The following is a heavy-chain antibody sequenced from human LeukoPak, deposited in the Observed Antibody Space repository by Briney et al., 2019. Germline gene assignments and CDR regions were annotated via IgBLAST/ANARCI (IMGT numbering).Heavy chain of an antibody. J-gene: IGHJ3*02. V-gene: IGHV3-11*01. CDR3: AREAKELGATAFHM. Sequence: GGSLRLSCAASGFTFSDHYMSWIRQAPGKGLGWVSYISYSGHTIYYADSVKGRFTISRDNAKNSLYLQMNSLRAEDTAVYYCAREAKELGATAFHMWGQGTMVSVSS. D-gene: IGHD1-26*01. CDR1: GFTFSDHY. CDR2: ISYSGHTI.